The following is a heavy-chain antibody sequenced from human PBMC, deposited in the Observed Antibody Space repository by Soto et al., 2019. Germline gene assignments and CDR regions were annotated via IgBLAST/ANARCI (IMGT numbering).Heavy chain of an antibody. CDR1: GFTFRSYV. Sequence: QVQLVESGGGVVQPGTSLRLSCVGSGFTFRSYVIHWVRQAPGKGLEWVALTSYDGSNNFYGDSVKGRFTISRHNSRNTVELQMDSLRFEDTALYYCARWGTTGGLDVWSQGTLVYVSS. V-gene: IGHV3-33*05. CDR3: ARWGTTGGLDV. CDR2: TSYDGSNN. J-gene: IGHJ4*02. D-gene: IGHD3-16*01.